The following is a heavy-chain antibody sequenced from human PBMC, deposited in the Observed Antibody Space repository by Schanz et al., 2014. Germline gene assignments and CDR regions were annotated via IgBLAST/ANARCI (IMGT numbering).Heavy chain of an antibody. J-gene: IGHJ6*02. V-gene: IGHV3-30*04. CDR2: ISYDGSHK. CDR1: GFTFSSYS. CDR3: VKDLQRELLRDDHYYGMDV. Sequence: QVQLVESGGGVVQPGRSLRLSCAASGFTFSSYSMHWVRQAPGKGLEWVAVISYDGSHKDYADSVKGRFTISRDNSKNTMYLQMNSLRAEDTAVYYCVKDLQRELLRDDHYYGMDVWGQGTTVTVSS. D-gene: IGHD1-26*01.